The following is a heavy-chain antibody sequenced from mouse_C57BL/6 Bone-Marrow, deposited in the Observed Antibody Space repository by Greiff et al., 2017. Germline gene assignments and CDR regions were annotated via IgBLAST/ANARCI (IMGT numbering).Heavy chain of an antibody. CDR2: INPNNGGT. V-gene: IGHV1-26*01. Sequence: EVQLQQSGPELVKPGASVKISCKASGYTFTDYYMNWVKQSHGKSLEWIGDINPNNGGTSYNQKFKGKATLTVDKSSSTAYMELRSLTSEDSAVYYCARSPLLWLRRWYWGQGTSVTVSS. CDR1: GYTFTDYY. CDR3: ARSPLLWLRRWY. D-gene: IGHD2-2*01. J-gene: IGHJ4*01.